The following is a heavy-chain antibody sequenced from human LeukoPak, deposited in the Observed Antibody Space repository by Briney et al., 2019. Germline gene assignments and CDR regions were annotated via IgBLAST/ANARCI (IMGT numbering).Heavy chain of an antibody. D-gene: IGHD1-26*01. CDR2: ICYSGST. CDR1: GFTVSSNY. J-gene: IGHJ3*02. V-gene: IGHV4-59*02. CDR3: ASSVLGGSYYYFDAFDI. Sequence: PGGSLRLSCAASGFTVSSNYMSWIRQPPGKGLEWIGYICYSGSTNYNPSLKSRVTISVDTSKNQFSLKLSSVTAADTAVYYCASSVLGGSYYYFDAFDIWGQGTMVTVSS.